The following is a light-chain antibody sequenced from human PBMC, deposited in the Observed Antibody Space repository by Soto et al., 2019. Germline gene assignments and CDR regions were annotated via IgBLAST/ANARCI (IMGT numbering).Light chain of an antibody. Sequence: DIRMTQSPSSLSASVGDRVTITCQASRDISNYLNWYQQKPGKAPKFLIYGASNLETGVPSRFSGSGSGTLFTFTISSLQPEDVATYYCQQYDKVPYTFGQGTKLEIK. J-gene: IGKJ2*01. CDR2: GAS. CDR3: QQYDKVPYT. V-gene: IGKV1-33*01. CDR1: RDISNY.